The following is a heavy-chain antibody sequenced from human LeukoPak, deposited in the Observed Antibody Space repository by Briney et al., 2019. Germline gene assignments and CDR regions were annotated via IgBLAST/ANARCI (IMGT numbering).Heavy chain of an antibody. CDR2: ISGSGGST. D-gene: IGHD3-22*01. CDR3: AKKVYYDSSGYIDY. V-gene: IGHV3-23*01. J-gene: IGHJ4*02. Sequence: AGGSLRLSCAASGFTFSSYAMSWVRQAPRKGLEWVSAISGSGGSTYYADSVKGRFTISRDNSKNTLYLQMNSLRAEDTAVYYCAKKVYYDSSGYIDYWGQGTLVTVSS. CDR1: GFTFSSYA.